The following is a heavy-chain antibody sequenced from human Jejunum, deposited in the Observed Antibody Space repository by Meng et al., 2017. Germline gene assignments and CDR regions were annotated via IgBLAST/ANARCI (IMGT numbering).Heavy chain of an antibody. V-gene: IGHV3-21*01. J-gene: IGHJ3*02. CDR2: ISSSSSYI. CDR3: ARAYYAGSGTYPAFHI. D-gene: IGHD3-10*01. Sequence: GGSLRLSCAASGFTFSSYSMNWVRQAPGKGLEWVSSISSSSSYIYYADSVKGRFTISRDNAKNSLYLQMNSLRVEDTAVYYCARAYYAGSGTYPAFHIWGQGTMVTVSS. CDR1: GFTFSSYS.